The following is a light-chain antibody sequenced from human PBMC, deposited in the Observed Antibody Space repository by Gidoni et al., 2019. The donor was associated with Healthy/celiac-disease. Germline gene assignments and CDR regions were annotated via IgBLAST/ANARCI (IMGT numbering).Light chain of an antibody. Sequence: DLQMPQSPSSLSASVGDRVTITCRASQSISSYLNWYQQKPGKAPKLLIYAASSLQSGAPSRFSGSGSGTDFTLTISSLQPEDFATYYCQQSYSTPPWTFGQGTKVEIK. J-gene: IGKJ1*01. CDR2: AAS. CDR3: QQSYSTPPWT. CDR1: QSISSY. V-gene: IGKV1-39*01.